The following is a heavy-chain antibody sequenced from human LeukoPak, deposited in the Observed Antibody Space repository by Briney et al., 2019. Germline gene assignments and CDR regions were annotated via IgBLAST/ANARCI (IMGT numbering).Heavy chain of an antibody. Sequence: ASVKVSCKASGYTFTSYAMHWVRQAPGQRLEWMGWINAGNGNTKYSQEFQGRVTITRDTSASTAYMELSSLRSEDMAVYYCARATYYYDSSGYPDYWGQGTLVTVSS. D-gene: IGHD3-22*01. CDR3: ARATYYYDSSGYPDY. J-gene: IGHJ4*02. V-gene: IGHV1-3*03. CDR1: GYTFTSYA. CDR2: INAGNGNT.